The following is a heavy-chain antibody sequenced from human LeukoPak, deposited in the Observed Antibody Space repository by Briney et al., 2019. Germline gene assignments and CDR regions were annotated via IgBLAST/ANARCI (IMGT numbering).Heavy chain of an antibody. Sequence: GGSLRLSCADSGFTFSSYWMHWVRQGPGKGLVWVSGINSDGSTTRYAESVKGRFTISRDNAKNTLYLQMNSLRADDTAVYYCAARGGDCSGGTCYRWFDPWGQGILVTVSS. CDR3: AARGGDCSGGTCYRWFDP. CDR1: GFTFSSYW. D-gene: IGHD2-15*01. V-gene: IGHV3-74*01. CDR2: INSDGSTT. J-gene: IGHJ5*02.